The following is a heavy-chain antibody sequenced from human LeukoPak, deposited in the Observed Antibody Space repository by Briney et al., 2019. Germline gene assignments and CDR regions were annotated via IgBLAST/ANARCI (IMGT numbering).Heavy chain of an antibody. J-gene: IGHJ3*02. D-gene: IGHD6-13*01. CDR2: IYYSGST. V-gene: IGHV4-59*08. CDR1: GGSISSYY. CDR3: ARPRKYSSDAFDI. Sequence: SETLSLTCTVSGGSISSYYWSWIRQPPGKGLEWIGYIYYSGSTNYSPSLKGRVTISVDTSKNQFSLKLSSVTAADTAVYYCARPRKYSSDAFDIWGQGTMVTVSS.